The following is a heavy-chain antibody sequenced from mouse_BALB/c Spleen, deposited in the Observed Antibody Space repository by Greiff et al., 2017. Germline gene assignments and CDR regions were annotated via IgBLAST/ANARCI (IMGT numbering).Heavy chain of an antibody. CDR3: ARQTLITTATWFAY. Sequence: EVQLVESGGDLVKPGGSLKLSCAASGFTFSSYTMSWVRQTPEKRLEWVAYISNGGGSTYYPDTVKGRFTISRDNAKNTLYLQMSSLKSEDTAMYYCARQTLITTATWFAYWGQGTLVTVSA. J-gene: IGHJ3*01. V-gene: IGHV5-12-2*01. CDR2: ISNGGGST. D-gene: IGHD1-2*01. CDR1: GFTFSSYT.